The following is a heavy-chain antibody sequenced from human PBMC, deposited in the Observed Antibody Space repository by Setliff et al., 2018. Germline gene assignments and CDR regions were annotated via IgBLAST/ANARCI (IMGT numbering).Heavy chain of an antibody. J-gene: IGHJ6*04. CDR3: AIRTNMRDYDYV. V-gene: IGHV1-24*01. CDR2: FDPEDGET. D-gene: IGHD3-16*01. CDR1: GYTLIELS. Sequence: ASVKVSCKVSGYTLIELSMHWVRQAPGKGLEWMGGFDPEDGETIYAQKFQGRVTMTEDTSTDTAYMELSSLRSEDTAVYYCAIRTNMRDYDYVWGKETTVTASS.